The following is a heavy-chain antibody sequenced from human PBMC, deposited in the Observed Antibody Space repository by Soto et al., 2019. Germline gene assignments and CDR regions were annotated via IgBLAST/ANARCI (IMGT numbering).Heavy chain of an antibody. V-gene: IGHV1-24*01. Sequence: ASVKVSCKVSGYTLTELSMHWVRQAPGKGLEWMGGFDPEDGETIYAQKFQGRVTMTEDTSTDTAYMELSSLRSEDTAVYYCATTRGYSGYDRNDYYYYMDVWGKGTTVTVSS. CDR3: ATTRGYSGYDRNDYYYYMDV. CDR1: GYTLTELS. D-gene: IGHD5-12*01. J-gene: IGHJ6*03. CDR2: FDPEDGET.